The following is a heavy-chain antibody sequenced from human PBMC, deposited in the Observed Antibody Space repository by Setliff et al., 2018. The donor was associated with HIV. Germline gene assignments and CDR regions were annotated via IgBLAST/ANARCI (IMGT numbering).Heavy chain of an antibody. D-gene: IGHD3-10*01. CDR3: AREGKFRYYYYMDV. CDR1: GYTFTSYV. CDR2: INAGNGNT. J-gene: IGHJ6*03. V-gene: IGHV1-3*01. Sequence: ASVKVSCKAPGYTFTSYVMHWVRQAPGQRLEWMGWINAGNGNTKYSQKFQGRVTFTRDTSASTAYMELSSLRSEDTAVYYCAREGKFRYYYYMDVWGKGTTVTVSS.